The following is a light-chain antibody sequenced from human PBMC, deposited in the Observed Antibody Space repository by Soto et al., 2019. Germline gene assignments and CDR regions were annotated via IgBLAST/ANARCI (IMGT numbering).Light chain of an antibody. CDR1: SSNIGADYD. V-gene: IGLV1-40*01. Sequence: QAVVTQPPSVSGAPGQRVTISCTGSSSNIGADYDVHWYQHLPGKAPKLLIYGNSNRPSGVPERFSGSKSGTSASLAVTGLQAEDEADYSCQSYDSSLSVVVFGAGTQLTVL. J-gene: IGLJ2*01. CDR3: QSYDSSLSVVV. CDR2: GNS.